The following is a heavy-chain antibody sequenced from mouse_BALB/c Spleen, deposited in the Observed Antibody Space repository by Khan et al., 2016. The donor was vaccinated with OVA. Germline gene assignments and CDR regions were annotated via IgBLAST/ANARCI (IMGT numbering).Heavy chain of an antibody. CDR3: ARDYWDVVAY. V-gene: IGHV14-3*02. J-gene: IGHJ3*01. CDR2: IDPANGNT. CDR1: GFNIKDTY. Sequence: VQLKQSGAELVKPGASVKLSCSASGFNIKDTYMHWVKQRPEQGLDWIGRIDPANGNTKYDPQFQGKATLTADTSSNTAYLQVSSLTSEDTAVDYCARDYWDVVAYWGQGTLVTVSA. D-gene: IGHD4-1*01.